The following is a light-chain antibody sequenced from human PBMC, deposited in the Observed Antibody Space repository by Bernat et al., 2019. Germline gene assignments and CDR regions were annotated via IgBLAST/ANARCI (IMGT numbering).Light chain of an antibody. CDR3: SSYTSSSTYV. CDR1: SSDVGGYNH. J-gene: IGLJ1*01. CDR2: DVS. V-gene: IGLV2-14*03. Sequence: QSALTQPASVSGSPVQSITISCTGTSSDVGGYNHVPWYQQHPGKAPNLIIYDVSDRPSGVSNRFSGSKSGNTASLTISGLQAEDEADYYCSSYTSSSTYVFGTGTKVTVL.